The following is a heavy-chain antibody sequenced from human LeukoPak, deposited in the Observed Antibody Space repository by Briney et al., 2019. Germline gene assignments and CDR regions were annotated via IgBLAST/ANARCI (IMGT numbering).Heavy chain of an antibody. Sequence: GGSLRLSCAASGFTFSSYAMSWVRQAPGKGLEWVSSISSSSSYIYYADSVKGRFTISRDNAKNSLYLQMNSLRAEDTAVYYCASPKRGYCSSTSCYTTDYWGQGTLVTVSS. J-gene: IGHJ4*02. CDR3: ASPKRGYCSSTSCYTTDY. CDR1: GFTFSSYA. CDR2: ISSSSSYI. D-gene: IGHD2-2*02. V-gene: IGHV3-21*01.